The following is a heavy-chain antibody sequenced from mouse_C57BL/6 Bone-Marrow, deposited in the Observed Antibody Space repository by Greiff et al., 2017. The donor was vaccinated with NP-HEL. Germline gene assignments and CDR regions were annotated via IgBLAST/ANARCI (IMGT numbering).Heavy chain of an antibody. D-gene: IGHD2-3*01. J-gene: IGHJ3*01. CDR2: IDPSDSYT. Sequence: VQLQQPGAELVRPGTSVKLSCKASGYTFTSYWMHWVKQRPGQGLEWIGVIDPSDSYTKYNQKFKGKATFTVDTSSSTAYMQLSSLTSEDSAVYYCARGWLLKAYWGQGTLVTVSA. CDR3: ARGWLLKAY. V-gene: IGHV1-59*01. CDR1: GYTFTSYW.